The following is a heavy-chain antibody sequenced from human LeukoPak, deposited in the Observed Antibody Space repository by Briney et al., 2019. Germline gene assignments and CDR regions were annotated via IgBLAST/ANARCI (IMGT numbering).Heavy chain of an antibody. Sequence: AGGSLRLSCAASGFPFSPYWMHCVRHAPGKGLVWVSRINNDGSSTMYADSVKGRFTISRDNARNTLYLQMNSLRDDDTAVYYCARDYNSSPDYWGQGTLVTVSS. V-gene: IGHV3-74*03. CDR2: INNDGSST. J-gene: IGHJ4*02. CDR1: GFPFSPYW. CDR3: ARDYNSSPDY. D-gene: IGHD6-13*01.